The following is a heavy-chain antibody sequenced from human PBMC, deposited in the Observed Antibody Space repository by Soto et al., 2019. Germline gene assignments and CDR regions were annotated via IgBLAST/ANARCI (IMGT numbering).Heavy chain of an antibody. Sequence: PSETLSLTCAVSAYSISSGYSWGWIRQSPGKGLEWIGSIYHSGSTYYNPSLKSRVTISLDTSKNQVSLKMSSVTAADTAVYYCARAPGDLAYYFDYWSQGIPVTVSS. V-gene: IGHV4-38-2*01. D-gene: IGHD7-27*01. CDR3: ARAPGDLAYYFDY. CDR2: IYHSGST. J-gene: IGHJ4*02. CDR1: AYSISSGYS.